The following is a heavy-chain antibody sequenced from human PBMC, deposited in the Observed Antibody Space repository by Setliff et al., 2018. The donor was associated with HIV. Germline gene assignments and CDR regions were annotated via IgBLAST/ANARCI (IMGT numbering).Heavy chain of an antibody. D-gene: IGHD2-2*01. V-gene: IGHV1-2*02. CDR3: ARGAFVVIPTARHDFDY. CDR2: INPNSGGT. CDR1: GYTFTGYF. J-gene: IGHJ4*02. Sequence: ASVKVSCKASGYTFTGYFIYWVRQAPGQGLEWMGWINPNSGGTNYAQKFQGRVTVTRDTSISTAYMELRRLRSDDTAVYYCARGAFVVIPTARHDFDYWGQGALVTVSS.